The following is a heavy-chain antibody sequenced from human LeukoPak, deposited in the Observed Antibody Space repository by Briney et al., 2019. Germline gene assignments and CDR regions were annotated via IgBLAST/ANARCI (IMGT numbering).Heavy chain of an antibody. Sequence: SETLSLTCTVSGDSVSNGNYYWSWLRQPPGKALEWIGYIYYTGSTYYNPSLEGRVTISVDTSRNQFSVKLSSVTAADTAVYYCARIHRYCSGGACYVLDNWGQGTLVAVSS. J-gene: IGHJ4*02. CDR1: GDSVSNGNYY. D-gene: IGHD2-15*01. CDR3: ARIHRYCSGGACYVLDN. CDR2: IYYTGST. V-gene: IGHV4-61*01.